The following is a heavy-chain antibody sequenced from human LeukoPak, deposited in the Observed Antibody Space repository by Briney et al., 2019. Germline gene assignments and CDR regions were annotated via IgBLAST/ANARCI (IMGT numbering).Heavy chain of an antibody. D-gene: IGHD3-22*01. J-gene: IGHJ3*02. CDR3: ARDNDYYDSSGTSSDAFDI. V-gene: IGHV4-59*01. CDR2: IYYSGST. CDR1: GGSISSYY. Sequence: SETLSLTCTVSGGSISSYYWSWIRQPPGKGLEWIGYIYYSGSTNYNPSLKSRVTISVDTSKNQFSLKLSSVTAADTAVYYCARDNDYYDSSGTSSDAFDIWGQGTMVTVSS.